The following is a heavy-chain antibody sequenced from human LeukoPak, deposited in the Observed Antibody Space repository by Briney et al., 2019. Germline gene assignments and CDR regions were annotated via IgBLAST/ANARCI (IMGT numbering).Heavy chain of an antibody. J-gene: IGHJ4*02. CDR1: GGSISSYY. Sequence: SETLSLTCTVSGGSISSYYWSWIRQPPGKGLEWIGYIYYSGSTNYNPSLKSRVTISVDTSKNQFSLKLSSVTAAGTAVYYCARRSYSSSWYYFDYWGQGTLVTVSS. V-gene: IGHV4-59*01. D-gene: IGHD6-13*01. CDR2: IYYSGST. CDR3: ARRSYSSSWYYFDY.